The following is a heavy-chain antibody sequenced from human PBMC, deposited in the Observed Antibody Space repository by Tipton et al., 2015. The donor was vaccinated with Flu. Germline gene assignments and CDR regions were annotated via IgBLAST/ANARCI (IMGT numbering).Heavy chain of an antibody. CDR1: GFTFSNYE. CDR3: AKIKRGAGYDYLGMDV. D-gene: IGHD5-12*01. V-gene: IGHV3-48*03. CDR2: ISAGGTSI. Sequence: CAASGFTFSNYEMNWIRQAPGQGLEWVSYISAGGTSIFYADSVKGRFSISRDNAKSSVFLHMNRLRVEDTAVYYCAKIKRGAGYDYLGMDVWGQGTTVIVS. J-gene: IGHJ6*02.